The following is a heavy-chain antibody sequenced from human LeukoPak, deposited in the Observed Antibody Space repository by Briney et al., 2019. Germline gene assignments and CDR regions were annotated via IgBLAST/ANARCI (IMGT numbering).Heavy chain of an antibody. CDR2: IYYSGST. Sequence: SETLSLTCAISGASISSTNWWIWARQPPGKGLEWIGSIYYSGSTYYNPSLKSRVTISVDTSKNQFSLKLSSVTAADTAVYYCARRVTGKGMITFGGVMTHYDYWGQGTLVTVSS. J-gene: IGHJ4*02. CDR1: GASISSTNW. CDR3: ARRVTGKGMITFGGVMTHYDY. D-gene: IGHD3-16*01. V-gene: IGHV4-39*01.